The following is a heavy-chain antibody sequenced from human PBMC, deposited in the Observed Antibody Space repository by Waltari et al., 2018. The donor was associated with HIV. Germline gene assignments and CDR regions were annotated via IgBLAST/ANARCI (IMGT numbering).Heavy chain of an antibody. Sequence: RVAESGGGSVQPGGSLRLSCAASGFTVRTNYLGWVRQGPGKGLEEVSLITDTGATYYADSVKGRFTISRDTSRNTVHLQMISLSAEDTAVYFCVREFNPRTTTSYYFDFWGQGTLVTVSS. D-gene: IGHD4-17*01. J-gene: IGHJ4*02. CDR2: ITDTGAT. V-gene: IGHV3-66*01. CDR1: GFTVRTNY. CDR3: VREFNPRTTTSYYFDF.